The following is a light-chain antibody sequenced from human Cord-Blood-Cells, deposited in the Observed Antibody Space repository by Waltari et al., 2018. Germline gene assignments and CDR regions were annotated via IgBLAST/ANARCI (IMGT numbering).Light chain of an antibody. V-gene: IGLV2-14*01. CDR3: SSYTSSSTYV. CDR1: SRDVGGYNY. J-gene: IGLJ1*01. Sequence: QSALTQPAPVSGSPGQSITISCTGTSRDVGGYNYFPWYQQHPGKAPKLMIYEVSNRPSGVSNRFSGSKSGNTASLTISGLQAEDEADYYCSSYTSSSTYVFGTGTKVTVL. CDR2: EVS.